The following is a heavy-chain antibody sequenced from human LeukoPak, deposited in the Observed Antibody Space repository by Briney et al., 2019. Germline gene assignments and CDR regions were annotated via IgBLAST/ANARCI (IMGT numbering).Heavy chain of an antibody. J-gene: IGHJ3*02. CDR2: ISGSGSGSRT. CDR3: AKVTAGTMTDDAFDI. CDR1: GFTFSSYA. V-gene: IGHV3-23*01. D-gene: IGHD1-1*01. Sequence: GSLRLSCAASGFTFSSYAMSWVRQAPGKGLEWVSVISGSGSGSRTHYADSVKGRFTISRDNSKNTLYLQMNSLRVEDTAVYYCAKVTAGTMTDDAFDICGQGTMVTVSS.